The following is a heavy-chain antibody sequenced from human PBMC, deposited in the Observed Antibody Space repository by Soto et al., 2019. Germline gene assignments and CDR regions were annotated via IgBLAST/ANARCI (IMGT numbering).Heavy chain of an antibody. Sequence: EVQLVESGGGLVQPGGSLRLSCAASGFTFSSYSMNWVRQAPGKGLEWVSYISSSSTYINYADSVKGRFTISRDNAKNSLYMQMNSLGAEDTAMYYCARAPPARGPYYDFDYWGQGALVTVSS. CDR1: GFTFSSYS. V-gene: IGHV3-48*01. CDR3: ARAPPARGPYYDFDY. CDR2: ISSSSTYI. J-gene: IGHJ4*02. D-gene: IGHD3-22*01.